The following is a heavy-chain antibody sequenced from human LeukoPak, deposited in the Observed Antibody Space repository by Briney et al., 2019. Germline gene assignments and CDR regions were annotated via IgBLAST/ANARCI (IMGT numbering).Heavy chain of an antibody. CDR1: GFTFSSYA. J-gene: IGHJ4*02. D-gene: IGHD6-13*01. CDR2: ISGSGGST. Sequence: PGGSLRLSCAASGFTFSSYAMSWVRQAPGKGLEWVSAISGSGGSTYYADSVKGRFTISRDNSKNTLYLQMNSLRAEDTAVYYCAKPPDDSSSWSRTYYFDYWGQGTLVTVSS. CDR3: AKPPDDSSSWSRTYYFDY. V-gene: IGHV3-23*01.